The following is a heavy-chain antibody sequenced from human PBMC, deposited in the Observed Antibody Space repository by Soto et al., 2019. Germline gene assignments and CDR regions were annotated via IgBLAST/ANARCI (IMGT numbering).Heavy chain of an antibody. J-gene: IGHJ4*02. CDR1: GVSITRSSYS. D-gene: IGHD3-3*01. CDR3: VRLRGSGYPAYFDS. Sequence: PSETLSLTCSVSGVSITRSSYSWGWFRQSPGKGLEWIGNAHHHSGNSYYNPSLTSVFSISMDTSANQFSLNVKSVTASDTAICYCVRLRGSGYPAYFDSWGQGTLVTVSS. V-gene: IGHV4-39*01. CDR2: AHHHSGNS.